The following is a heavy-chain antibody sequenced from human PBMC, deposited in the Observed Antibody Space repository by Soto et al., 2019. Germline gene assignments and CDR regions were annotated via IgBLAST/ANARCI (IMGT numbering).Heavy chain of an antibody. V-gene: IGHV4-34*01. CDR1: GGSFSGYY. CDR3: ARIHSGFMWV. D-gene: IGHD1-26*01. J-gene: IGHJ4*02. CDR2: INHSGST. Sequence: PSETLSLTCAVYGGSFSGYYWSWIRQPPGKGLEWIGEINHSGSTNYNPPLKSRVTISVDTSKNQFSLKLSSVTAADTAAYFCARIHSGFMWVWGQGTLVTVSS.